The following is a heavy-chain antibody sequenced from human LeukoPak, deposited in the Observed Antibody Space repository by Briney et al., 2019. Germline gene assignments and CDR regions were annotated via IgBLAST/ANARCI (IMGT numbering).Heavy chain of an antibody. CDR2: IYYSGST. D-gene: IGHD6-6*01. Sequence: SETLSLTCTVSGGSISSYYWSWIPQPPGKGLEWIGYIYYSGSTNYNPSLKSRVTISVDTSKNQFSLKLSSVTAADTAVYYCARVVVRNWFDPWGQGTLVTVSS. J-gene: IGHJ5*02. V-gene: IGHV4-59*01. CDR3: ARVVVRNWFDP. CDR1: GGSISSYY.